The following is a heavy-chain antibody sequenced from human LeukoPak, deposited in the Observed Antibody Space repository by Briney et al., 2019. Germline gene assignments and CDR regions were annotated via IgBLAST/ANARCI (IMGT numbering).Heavy chain of an antibody. Sequence: ASVKVSCKASGYTFTSYGISWVRQAPGQGLEWMGWISAYNGNTNYAQKFQGRVTMTRDTSISTAYMELSRLRSDDTAVYYCARSRGAVAQEVDYWGQGTLVTVSS. D-gene: IGHD6-19*01. J-gene: IGHJ4*02. CDR2: ISAYNGNT. V-gene: IGHV1-18*01. CDR3: ARSRGAVAQEVDY. CDR1: GYTFTSYG.